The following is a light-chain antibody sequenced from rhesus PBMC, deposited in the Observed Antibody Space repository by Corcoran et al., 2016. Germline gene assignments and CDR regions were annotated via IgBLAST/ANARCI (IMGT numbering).Light chain of an antibody. CDR3: QQYSNWPHS. J-gene: IGKJ2*01. V-gene: IGKV3-35*01. CDR1: QSVSSN. Sequence: EIVLTQSPATLSLSPGERATLSCRASQSVSSNLAWYQQKPGQAPRLLIYDTSNRATGIPDRFSGSGYGTNFTLTISSLEPEDVGVYYCQQYSNWPHSFGRGTKVEIK. CDR2: DTS.